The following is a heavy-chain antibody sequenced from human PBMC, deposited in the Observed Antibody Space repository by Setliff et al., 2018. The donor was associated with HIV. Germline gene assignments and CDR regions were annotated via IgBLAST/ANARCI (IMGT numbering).Heavy chain of an antibody. J-gene: IGHJ4*02. CDR2: ISHPGST. CDR1: VASLSNRNYY. D-gene: IGHD6-19*01. Sequence: SETLSLTCNVSVASLSNRNYYWAWIRQPPGKGLEWVGSISHPGSTYYNASVKSRVTMFLDTSNNQFSLKLNSVTAADTAVYYCASAGSSGPSPLWGQGTLVTVSS. V-gene: IGHV4-39*07. CDR3: ASAGSSGPSPL.